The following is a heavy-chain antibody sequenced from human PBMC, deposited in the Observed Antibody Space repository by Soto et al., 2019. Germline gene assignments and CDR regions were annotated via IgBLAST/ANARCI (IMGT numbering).Heavy chain of an antibody. CDR3: AKGGSGWFLD. V-gene: IGHV3-30*18. CDR2: ISYDGRDK. CDR1: GFTFRNYG. J-gene: IGHJ4*02. D-gene: IGHD6-19*01. Sequence: GGSLRLSCAASGFTFRNYGMHLVRQSPGKGLEWVAVISYDGRDKYYGDYEKGRFSISRDNSKNTVYLQMNSLRPEDTAVYYCAKGGSGWFLDWGQGTLVTVSS.